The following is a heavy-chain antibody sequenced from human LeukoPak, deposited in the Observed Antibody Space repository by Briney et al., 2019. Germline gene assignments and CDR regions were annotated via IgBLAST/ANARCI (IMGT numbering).Heavy chain of an antibody. Sequence: ASVRVSCKASGYTFTSYGISGGRQGPGQGREWMGWISVDNGIPNYAQKLQGRVTMTPDTSTSTAYMELRSLRSDDTAVYCCAREGMITDYWGQGTLVTVSS. J-gene: IGHJ4*02. CDR2: ISVDNGIP. CDR1: GYTFTSYG. CDR3: AREGMITDY. V-gene: IGHV1-18*01. D-gene: IGHD3-22*01.